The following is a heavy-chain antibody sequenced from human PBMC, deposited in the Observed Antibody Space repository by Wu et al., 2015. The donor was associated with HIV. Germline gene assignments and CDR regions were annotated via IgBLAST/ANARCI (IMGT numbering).Heavy chain of an antibody. Sequence: QVQLVQSGAEVRKPGASVKISCKASGYSFTSYYMHWVRQAPGQGLEWMGMINPSGGTTTYAQTFQGRVTMTRDTSISTAYMELSRLRSDDTAVYYCARGDFWSGYCPDYWGQGTLVTVSS. CDR1: GYSFTSYY. J-gene: IGHJ4*02. D-gene: IGHD3-3*01. CDR2: INPSGGTT. CDR3: ARGDFWSGYCPDY. V-gene: IGHV1-46*01.